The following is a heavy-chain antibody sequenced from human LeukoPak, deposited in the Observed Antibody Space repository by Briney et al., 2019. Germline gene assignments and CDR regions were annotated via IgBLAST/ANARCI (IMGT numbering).Heavy chain of an antibody. Sequence: SETLSLTRAGYGGSLSTYYWSWIRQSPGKGLEWIAEINHRGDTNYNPSVKSRVTISVDTSKNQFSLNLSSVTAADTAVYYCARAIVVVVAATPFDYWGQGTLVTVSS. CDR1: GGSLSTYY. D-gene: IGHD2-15*01. J-gene: IGHJ4*02. V-gene: IGHV4-34*01. CDR3: ARAIVVVVAATPFDY. CDR2: INHRGDT.